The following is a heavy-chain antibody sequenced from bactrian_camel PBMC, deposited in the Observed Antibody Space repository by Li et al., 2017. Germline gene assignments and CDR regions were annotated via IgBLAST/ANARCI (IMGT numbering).Heavy chain of an antibody. Sequence: HVQLVESGGGSVQTGGSLRLSCVVSGSTSCDHGMSWWRQAPGKERELAASIGIDRSTMYADSVKGRFTISLDNAKTTVNLLMNSLKPEDTAMYYCKFYCIGSTRPYWGQGTQVTV. J-gene: IGHJ4*01. V-gene: IGHV3S53*01. CDR2: IGIDRST. CDR1: GSTSCDHG. D-gene: IGHD6*01. CDR3: KFYCIGSTRPY.